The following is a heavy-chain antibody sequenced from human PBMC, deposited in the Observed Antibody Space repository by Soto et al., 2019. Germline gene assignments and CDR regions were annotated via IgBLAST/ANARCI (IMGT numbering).Heavy chain of an antibody. D-gene: IGHD3-22*01. CDR2: INPNSGGT. CDR1: GYTFTGYY. Sequence: ASVKVSCKASGYTFTGYYMHWVRQAHGQGLEWMGWINPNSGGTNYAQKFQGWVTMTRDTSISTAYMELSRLRSDDTAVYYCATTRKYYYDSSGYDAFDIWGQGTMVTVSS. V-gene: IGHV1-2*04. J-gene: IGHJ3*02. CDR3: ATTRKYYYDSSGYDAFDI.